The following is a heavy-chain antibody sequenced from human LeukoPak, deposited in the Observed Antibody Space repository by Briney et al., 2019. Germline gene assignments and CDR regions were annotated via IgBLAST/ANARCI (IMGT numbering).Heavy chain of an antibody. CDR3: ARQYSASEH. Sequence: ASVKVSCKASGYTFVGNNLHWVRQAPGQGLEWMAWIDPYTGNTHYAQKFQGRITVTRDTSISTTYMELSWLTSDDTALYYCARQYSASEHWGQGTLVTVSS. CDR2: IDPYTGNT. CDR1: GYTFVGNN. J-gene: IGHJ1*01. V-gene: IGHV1-2*02. D-gene: IGHD5-12*01.